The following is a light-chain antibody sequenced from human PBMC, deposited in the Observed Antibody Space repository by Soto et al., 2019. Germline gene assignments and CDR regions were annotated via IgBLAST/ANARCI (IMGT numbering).Light chain of an antibody. Sequence: EIVMTQSPATLSVSPGERATLSCRASQSVSSNLAWYQQKPGQAPRLLIYGASTRATGIPARFSGSGSGTEFTLTISSVQSEDFAVYYCHQYNDWLTRTFGQGTKVEI. V-gene: IGKV3-15*01. CDR3: HQYNDWLTRT. CDR2: GAS. CDR1: QSVSSN. J-gene: IGKJ1*01.